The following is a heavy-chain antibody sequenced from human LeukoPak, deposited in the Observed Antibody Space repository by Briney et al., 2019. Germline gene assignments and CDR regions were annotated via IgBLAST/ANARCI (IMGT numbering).Heavy chain of an antibody. J-gene: IGHJ4*02. Sequence: GESLRLSCAASGFTFSSYGMHWVRQAPGKGLEWVAIVSNDGSNKYYADSVKGRFAISRDNSKNTLYLQMDSLRAEDTAVYYCAKDRYDSSGYLFDYWGQGALVTVSS. CDR2: VSNDGSNK. CDR3: AKDRYDSSGYLFDY. V-gene: IGHV3-30*18. D-gene: IGHD3-22*01. CDR1: GFTFSSYG.